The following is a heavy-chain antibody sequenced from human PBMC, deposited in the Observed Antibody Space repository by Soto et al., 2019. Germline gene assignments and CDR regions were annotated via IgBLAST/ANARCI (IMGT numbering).Heavy chain of an antibody. CDR1: GGSFSGYY. CDR2: INHSGST. D-gene: IGHD3-22*01. Sequence: SETLSLTCAVYGGSFSGYYWSWIRQPPGKGLEWIGEINHSGSTNYNPSLKSRVTISVDTSKNQFSLKLSSVTAADTAVYYCARGRLPNYYDSSGYNFDYWGQGTLVTVSS. J-gene: IGHJ4*02. CDR3: ARGRLPNYYDSSGYNFDY. V-gene: IGHV4-34*01.